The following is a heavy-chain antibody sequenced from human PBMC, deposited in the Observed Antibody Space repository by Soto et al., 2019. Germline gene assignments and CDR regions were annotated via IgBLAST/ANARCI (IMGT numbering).Heavy chain of an antibody. Sequence: SETLSLTCTVSGGSISSSSYYWGWIRQPPGKGLEWIGSIYYSGSTYYNPSLKSRVTISVDTSKNQFSLKLSSVTAADTAVYYCARQVYSYGYAFDYWGQGTLVTVSS. D-gene: IGHD5-18*01. CDR3: ARQVYSYGYAFDY. J-gene: IGHJ4*02. CDR1: GGSISSSSYY. V-gene: IGHV4-39*01. CDR2: IYYSGST.